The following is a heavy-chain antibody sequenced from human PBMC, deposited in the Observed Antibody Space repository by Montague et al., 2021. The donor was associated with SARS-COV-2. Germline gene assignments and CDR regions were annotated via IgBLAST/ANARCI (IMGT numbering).Heavy chain of an antibody. CDR2: LDYTGGA. Sequence: SETLSHTCTVSGGSIGNCTYYWGWVRQPPGKGLEWIASLDYTGGAFYXRYLMSRVTKSFDTSKNHISLNLASVTAADTAVYYCAREFEGYFDLWGRGTLVMVSS. V-gene: IGHV4-39*07. CDR3: AREFEGYFDL. J-gene: IGHJ2*01. D-gene: IGHD3-10*01. CDR1: GGSIGNCTYY.